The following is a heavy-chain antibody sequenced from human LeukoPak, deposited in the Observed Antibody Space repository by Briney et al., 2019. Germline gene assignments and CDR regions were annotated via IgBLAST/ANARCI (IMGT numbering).Heavy chain of an antibody. CDR1: GCTFSSYA. V-gene: IGHV1-69*05. D-gene: IGHD6-13*01. J-gene: IGHJ6*03. CDR3: ARGGIAAAGTDYYYYYMDV. Sequence: SVKVSCKASGCTFSSYAISWVRQAPGQGLEWMGGIIPIFGTANYAQKFQGRVTITTDESTSTAYMELSSLRSEDTAVYYCARGGIAAAGTDYYYYYMDVWGKGTTVTVSS. CDR2: IIPIFGTA.